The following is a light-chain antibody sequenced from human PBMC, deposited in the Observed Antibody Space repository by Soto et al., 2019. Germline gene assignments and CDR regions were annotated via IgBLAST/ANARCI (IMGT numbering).Light chain of an antibody. V-gene: IGKV3-15*01. CDR3: QQYSKWPIT. CDR1: QSVNSN. Sequence: ENALTQSPATLSLAPGERATLSCRASQSVNSNYLAWYQQHPGQPPRLLIYGISTRATGIPARFSGSGSGTEFSLTISSLQSEDFAVYYCQQYSKWPITFGQGTRLEIK. J-gene: IGKJ5*01. CDR2: GIS.